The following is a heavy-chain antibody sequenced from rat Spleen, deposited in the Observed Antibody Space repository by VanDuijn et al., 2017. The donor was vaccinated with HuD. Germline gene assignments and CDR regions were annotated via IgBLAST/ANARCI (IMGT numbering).Heavy chain of an antibody. CDR2: FSYDGIST. V-gene: IGHV5-29*01. CDR3: ARRSITMDA. J-gene: IGHJ4*01. CDR1: GFTFSDFF. Sequence: EVQLVESDGGLVQPGRSLKLSCAASGFTFSDFFMAWVRQAPTKGLEWVATFSYDGISTYYRDSVRGRFTISSDNAKSTLYLQMDSLRSEDTATYYCARRSITMDAWGQGASVTVSS. D-gene: IGHD1-6*01.